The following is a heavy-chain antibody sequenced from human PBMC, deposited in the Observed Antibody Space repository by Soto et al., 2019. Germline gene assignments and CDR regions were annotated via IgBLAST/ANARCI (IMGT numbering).Heavy chain of an antibody. V-gene: IGHV1-69*13. Sequence: ASVKVSCTASGGTFSSYAISWVRQAPGQGLEWMGGIIPIFGTANYAQKFQGRVTITADESTSTAYMELSSLRSEDTAVYYCARGPYDDFWSGYVYNWFDPWGQGTLVTVSS. D-gene: IGHD3-3*01. J-gene: IGHJ5*02. CDR2: IIPIFGTA. CDR1: GGTFSSYA. CDR3: ARGPYDDFWSGYVYNWFDP.